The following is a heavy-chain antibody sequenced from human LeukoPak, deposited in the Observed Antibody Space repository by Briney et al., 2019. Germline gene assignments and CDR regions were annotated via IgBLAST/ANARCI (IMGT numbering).Heavy chain of an antibody. CDR3: AKVVRGVVTAMTSFDY. V-gene: IGHV3-23*01. D-gene: IGHD2-21*02. CDR1: GFTFSSYG. J-gene: IGHJ4*02. Sequence: GGSLRLSCAASGFTFSSYGMSWVRQAPGKGLEWVSAISGSGGSTYYADSVKGRFTISRDNSKNTLYLQMNSLRAEDTAVYYCAKVVRGVVTAMTSFDYWGQGTLVTVSS. CDR2: ISGSGGST.